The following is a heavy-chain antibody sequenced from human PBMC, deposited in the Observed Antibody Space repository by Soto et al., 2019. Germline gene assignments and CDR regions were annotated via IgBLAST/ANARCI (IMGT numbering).Heavy chain of an antibody. V-gene: IGHV3-23*01. J-gene: IGHJ4*02. CDR3: AKDLTPDYYDSSGYSPLDY. D-gene: IGHD3-22*01. Sequence: RLSCAASGFTFSGYAMGWVRQGPGKGLEWVSAISGSGGSTYYADSVKGRFTISRDNSKNTLYLQMNSLRAEDTAVYYCAKDLTPDYYDSSGYSPLDYWGQGTLVTVSS. CDR2: ISGSGGST. CDR1: GFTFSGYA.